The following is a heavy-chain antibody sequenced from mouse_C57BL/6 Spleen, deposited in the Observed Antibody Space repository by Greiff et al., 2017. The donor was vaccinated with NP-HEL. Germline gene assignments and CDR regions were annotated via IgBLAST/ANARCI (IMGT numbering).Heavy chain of an antibody. CDR1: GFNIHDYY. CDR2: IDPEDGDT. J-gene: IGHJ3*01. D-gene: IGHD2-5*01. V-gene: IGHV14-1*01. Sequence: EVMLVESGAELVRPGASVKLSCTASGFNIHDYYMHWVKQRPEQGLEWIGRIDPEDGDTEYAPKFQGKATMTADTSSNTAYLQLSSLTSEDTADYYCTTEGSNYVGFAYWGQGTLVTVSA. CDR3: TTEGSNYVGFAY.